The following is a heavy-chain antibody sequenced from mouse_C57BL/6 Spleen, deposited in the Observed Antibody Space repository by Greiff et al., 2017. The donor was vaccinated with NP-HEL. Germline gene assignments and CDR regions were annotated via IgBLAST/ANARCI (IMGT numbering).Heavy chain of an antibody. Sequence: QVQLQQSGAELVRPGASVKLSCKASGYTFTDYYINWVKQRPGQGLEWIARIYPGSGNTYYNEKFKGKATLTAEKSSSTAYMQLSSLTSEDSAVYFCARTYYGNYVGWYFDVWGTGTTVTVSS. CDR2: IYPGSGNT. V-gene: IGHV1-76*01. CDR3: ARTYYGNYVGWYFDV. CDR1: GYTFTDYY. D-gene: IGHD2-1*01. J-gene: IGHJ1*03.